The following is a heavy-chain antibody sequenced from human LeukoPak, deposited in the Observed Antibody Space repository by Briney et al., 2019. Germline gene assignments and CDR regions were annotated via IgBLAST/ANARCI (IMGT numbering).Heavy chain of an antibody. Sequence: GGSLRLSCAASGFTFGSYAMNWVRQAPGKGLEWVSSISSGSSFIYYADSVKGRFTISRDNAKNSLYLQMNSLRAEDTALYYCAILGGVDAFDIWGQGTMVTASS. J-gene: IGHJ3*02. D-gene: IGHD3-16*01. CDR3: AILGGVDAFDI. CDR1: GFTFGSYA. CDR2: ISSGSSFI. V-gene: IGHV3-21*04.